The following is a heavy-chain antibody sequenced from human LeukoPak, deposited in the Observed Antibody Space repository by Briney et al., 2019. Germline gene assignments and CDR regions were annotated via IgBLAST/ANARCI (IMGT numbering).Heavy chain of an antibody. Sequence: PSETLSLTCTVSGGSISSYYWSWIRQPPGKGLEWIAYIHSGGSTNYNPSLKSRVTISADTSKNQFSLKLSSVTAADTAVYYCASLYGGDLWYYFDYWGQGTLVTVSS. D-gene: IGHD2-21*02. V-gene: IGHV4-59*01. CDR3: ASLYGGDLWYYFDY. CDR1: GGSISSYY. CDR2: IHSGGST. J-gene: IGHJ4*02.